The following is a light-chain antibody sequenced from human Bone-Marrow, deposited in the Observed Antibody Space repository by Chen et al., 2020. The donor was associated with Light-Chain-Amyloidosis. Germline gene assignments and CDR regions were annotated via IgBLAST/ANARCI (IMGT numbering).Light chain of an antibody. V-gene: IGKV1-13*02. Sequence: AIQLTQSPSSLSASVGDRVTITCRASQGISRALAWYQQKSGKSPKLLISDASNLESGVPSRISGSGAGTDFSLAISSLQTEDFETYYCQHFNSYRFTFGPGTKVYLK. CDR2: DAS. CDR1: QGISRA. J-gene: IGKJ3*01. CDR3: QHFNSYRFT.